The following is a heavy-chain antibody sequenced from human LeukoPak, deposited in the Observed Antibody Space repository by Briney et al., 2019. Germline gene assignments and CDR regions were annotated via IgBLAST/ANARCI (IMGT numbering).Heavy chain of an antibody. CDR3: ARQRYCSSTSCSEEYNWFDP. V-gene: IGHV4-59*01. D-gene: IGHD2-2*01. J-gene: IGHJ5*02. CDR2: IYYSGST. CDR1: GGSISSYY. Sequence: SETLSLTCTVSGGSISSYYWSWIRQPPGKGLEWIGYIYYSGSTNYNPSLKSRVTISVDTSKNQFSLKLSSVTAADTAVYYRARQRYCSSTSCSEEYNWFDPWGQGTLVTVSS.